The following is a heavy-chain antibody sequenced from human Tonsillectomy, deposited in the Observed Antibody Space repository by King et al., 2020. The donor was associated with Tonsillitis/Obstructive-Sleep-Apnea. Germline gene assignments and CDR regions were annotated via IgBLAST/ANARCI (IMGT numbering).Heavy chain of an antibody. Sequence: VQLVESGGGVVQPGRSRRLSCVASGVTFRHYAMHWVRQSPGKGLEWEALISYDGSDKYYADSVKGRFTVSRDNSKNTLYLQMNFLRPEDTAVYYCARGEMATISPAFDIWGQGTMVTVSS. V-gene: IGHV3-30*04. CDR3: ARGEMATISPAFDI. J-gene: IGHJ3*02. CDR2: ISYDGSDK. CDR1: GVTFRHYA. D-gene: IGHD5-24*01.